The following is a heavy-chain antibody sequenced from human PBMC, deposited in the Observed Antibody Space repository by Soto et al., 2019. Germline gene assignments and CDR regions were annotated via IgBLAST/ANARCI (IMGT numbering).Heavy chain of an antibody. Sequence: QLQLQESGPGLVKPSETLSLTCTVSGGSISSSSYYWGWIRQPSGKGLEWIGSIYYSGSTYYNTSRKCRVATPVDTSNNQFTLKLSSVTAADTAVYYGARRGGVAAAIWGYWGEGALCTVSS. V-gene: IGHV4-39*01. D-gene: IGHD6-13*01. CDR1: GGSISSSSYY. CDR3: ARRGGVAAAIWGY. J-gene: IGHJ4*02. CDR2: IYYSGST.